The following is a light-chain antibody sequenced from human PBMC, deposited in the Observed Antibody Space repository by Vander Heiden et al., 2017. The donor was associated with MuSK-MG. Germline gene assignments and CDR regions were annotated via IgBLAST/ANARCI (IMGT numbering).Light chain of an antibody. CDR1: QSVSSN. V-gene: IGKV3-15*01. J-gene: IGKJ3*01. Sequence: EIVMTQSPATLSVSPGERATLSCRASQSVSSNLAWYQQKPGQAPRLLIYGASTRATGIPARFSGSGSGTEFTLTISSLQSEDFAVYYCQQYNKDPSFGPGTKVXIK. CDR3: QQYNKDPS. CDR2: GAS.